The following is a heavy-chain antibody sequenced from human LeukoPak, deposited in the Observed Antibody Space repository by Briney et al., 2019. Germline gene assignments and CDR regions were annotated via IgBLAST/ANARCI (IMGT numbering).Heavy chain of an antibody. CDR2: ISGSGGNT. V-gene: IGHV3-23*01. J-gene: IGHJ4*02. CDR1: GGTFSSYA. D-gene: IGHD1-7*01. CDR3: AKDLGNWKYLIDY. Sequence: GGSLRLSCAASGGTFSSYAMSWVRQAPGKGLEWVSVISGSGGNTNHADSVKGRFTSSRDNSKNTLYLQMNSLRVEDTAVYYCAKDLGNWKYLIDYWGQGARVTVSS.